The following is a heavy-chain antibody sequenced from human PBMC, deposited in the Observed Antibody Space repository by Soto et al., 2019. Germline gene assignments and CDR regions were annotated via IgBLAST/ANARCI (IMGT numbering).Heavy chain of an antibody. CDR3: AREDVSIGYAGTFHH. V-gene: IGHV3-30-3*01. D-gene: IGHD3-22*01. J-gene: IGHJ1*01. CDR1: GFTFSNYV. Sequence: QVQLVESGGGVVQPGRSLRLSCAASGFTFSNYVMHWVRQAPGKGLEWVALISHDESNKHYADSVKDRFTVSRDNSKKPLDLHMDSLKAEDTAVYYCAREDVSIGYAGTFHHWGQGTLVTVSS. CDR2: ISHDESNK.